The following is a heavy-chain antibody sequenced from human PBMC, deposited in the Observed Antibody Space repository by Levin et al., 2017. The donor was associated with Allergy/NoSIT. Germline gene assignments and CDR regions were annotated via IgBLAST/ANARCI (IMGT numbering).Heavy chain of an antibody. CDR3: ARRSRYCSSTSCYSDRRWFDP. V-gene: IGHV4-34*01. CDR2: INHSGST. Sequence: PSETLSLTCAVYGGSFSGYYWSWIRQPPGKGLEWIGEINHSGSTNYNPSLKSRVTISVDTSKNQFSLKLSSVTAADTAVYYCARRSRYCSSTSCYSDRRWFDPWGQGTLVTVSS. CDR1: GGSFSGYY. D-gene: IGHD2-2*01. J-gene: IGHJ5*02.